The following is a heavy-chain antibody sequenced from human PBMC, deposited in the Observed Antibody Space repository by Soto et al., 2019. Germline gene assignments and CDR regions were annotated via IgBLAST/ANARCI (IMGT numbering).Heavy chain of an antibody. CDR2: INHGGST. CDR1: GGSLSGFY. J-gene: IGHJ3*02. D-gene: IGHD3-22*01. V-gene: IGHV4-34*01. CDR3: ARARGSSDSSGYSKAFDI. Sequence: PSETLSLTCAVYGGSLSGFYWNWIRQPPGKGLEWIGQINHGGSTNYNPSLKSRVTVSVDTSKTQFSLRLSSVTAADTDVYYCARARGSSDSSGYSKAFDIWGQGAMVTVSS.